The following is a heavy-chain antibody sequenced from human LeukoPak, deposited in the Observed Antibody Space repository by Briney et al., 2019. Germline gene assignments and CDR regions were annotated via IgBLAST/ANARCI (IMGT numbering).Heavy chain of an antibody. CDR1: GGSISSYY. CDR2: IYTSGST. D-gene: IGHD5-12*01. Sequence: SETLSLTCTVSGGSISSYYWSWIRQPPGQGLEWIGRIYTSGSTNSNPSLKSRVTMSVDTSKNHFSLKLSSVTAADTAVYYCARDGGYSGYDYLAVGYYFDYWGQGTLVTVSS. V-gene: IGHV4-4*07. J-gene: IGHJ4*02. CDR3: ARDGGYSGYDYLAVGYYFDY.